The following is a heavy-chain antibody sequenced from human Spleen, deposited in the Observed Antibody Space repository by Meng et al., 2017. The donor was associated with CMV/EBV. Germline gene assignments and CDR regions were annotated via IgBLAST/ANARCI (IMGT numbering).Heavy chain of an antibody. Sequence: GESLKISCAASGFTFSHFWMSWVRQAPGKGLEWVANIKQDESKTYYLDSVKGRFTISRDNAKNLVFLQMNSLRAEDTALYYCARDHWYPDVWGQGTLVTVSS. V-gene: IGHV3-7*01. J-gene: IGHJ1*01. CDR2: IKQDESKT. D-gene: IGHD6-13*01. CDR1: GFTFSHFW. CDR3: ARDHWYPDV.